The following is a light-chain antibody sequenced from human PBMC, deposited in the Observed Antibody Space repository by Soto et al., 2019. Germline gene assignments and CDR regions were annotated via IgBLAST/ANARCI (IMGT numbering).Light chain of an antibody. CDR2: KAS. CDR3: QQYYSYYRT. V-gene: IGKV1-5*03. Sequence: DIQMTQSPSTLSASVGDRVTITCRASQSISSWLAWYQQKPGKAPKHLIYKASSLESGVPSRFSGSGSGTEFTLTISSLQPDDFATYYCQQYYSYYRTFGQGTKVEIK. J-gene: IGKJ1*01. CDR1: QSISSW.